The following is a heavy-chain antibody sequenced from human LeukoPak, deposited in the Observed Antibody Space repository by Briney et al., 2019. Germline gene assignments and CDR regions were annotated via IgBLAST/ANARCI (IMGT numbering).Heavy chain of an antibody. V-gene: IGHV1-69*01. CDR1: GGTFNTYA. Sequence: SVTVSFTSSGGTFNTYAFSWVRQAPGQGLEWMGGIIPLFGTPNYAQKFQARLTITASESTTTFAMELRGLTSDDTAVYFCARAPLLTTVSSDYYYYFMDLWGTGTMVTVSS. CDR3: ARAPLLTTVSSDYYYYFMDL. J-gene: IGHJ6*03. D-gene: IGHD4-17*01. CDR2: IIPLFGTP.